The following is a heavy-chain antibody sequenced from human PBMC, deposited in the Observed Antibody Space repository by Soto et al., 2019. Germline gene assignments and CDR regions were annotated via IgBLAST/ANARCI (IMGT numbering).Heavy chain of an antibody. Sequence: QVQLVQSGPDLKRPGASMKVSCKASGYTFTSYGISWVRQAPGQGLEWMAWISPLKGRTQYSQKAQVRVTLSTDTSSDTPYMEMTTLRVDDTAVYYCAMDYGDRPEYFKHWGQGTLVTVS. D-gene: IGHD4-17*01. V-gene: IGHV1-18*04. J-gene: IGHJ1*01. CDR1: GYTFTSYG. CDR2: ISPLKGRT. CDR3: AMDYGDRPEYFKH.